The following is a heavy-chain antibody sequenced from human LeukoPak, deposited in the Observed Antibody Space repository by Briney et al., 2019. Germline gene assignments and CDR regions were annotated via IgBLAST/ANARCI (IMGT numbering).Heavy chain of an antibody. J-gene: IGHJ4*02. CDR1: GFTFSSYA. CDR3: AKVEGASKASVY. D-gene: IGHD1-1*01. V-gene: IGHV3-23*05. Sequence: GGSLRLSCAASGFTFSSYAMSWVRQAPGKGLEWVSSVTTGATHTYYMDSVKGRFTISRDDSKNALYLQMYSLRAEDTAVYYCAKVEGASKASVYWGQGALVTVSS. CDR2: VTTGATHT.